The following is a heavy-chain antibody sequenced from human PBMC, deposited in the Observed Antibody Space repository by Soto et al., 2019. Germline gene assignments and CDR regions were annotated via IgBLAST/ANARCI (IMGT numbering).Heavy chain of an antibody. CDR2: ISGSGGNT. J-gene: IGHJ4*02. Sequence: GGSLRLSCAASGFTFSSYAMSWVRQAPGKGLEWVSTISGSGGNTHYADSVKGRFTISRDNSKNTVYLQMNSLRAEDTAVYYCATVAPSCSSTTCYIDYWGQGTLVTVSS. CDR3: ATVAPSCSSTTCYIDY. D-gene: IGHD2-2*01. CDR1: GFTFSSYA. V-gene: IGHV3-23*01.